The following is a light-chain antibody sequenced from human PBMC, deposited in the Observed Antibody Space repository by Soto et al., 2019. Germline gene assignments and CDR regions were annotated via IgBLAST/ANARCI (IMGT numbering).Light chain of an antibody. J-gene: IGKJ1*01. CDR2: AAS. Sequence: AIPMTQSPSSLSASVGDRVAISCRASQDIRNTLAWYQQKPGEAPKLLIFAASNLQSGVPSRFSGSGSGTEFTLTIAGLQPDDFATYYCQHYKPYKTFGQGTKVDIK. CDR3: QHYKPYKT. V-gene: IGKV1-6*01. CDR1: QDIRNT.